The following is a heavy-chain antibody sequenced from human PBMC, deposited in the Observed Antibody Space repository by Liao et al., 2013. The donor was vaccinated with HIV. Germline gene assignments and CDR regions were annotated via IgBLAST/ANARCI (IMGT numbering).Heavy chain of an antibody. V-gene: IGHV4-34*01. D-gene: IGHD2-2*01. CDR3: ARGPGDVVVPAAGYFDY. CDR2: INHSGST. Sequence: QLQLQESGPGLLKPSETLSLTCAVYGGSFSGYYWSWIRQPPGKGLEWIGEINHSGSTNYNPSLKSRVTISVDTSKNQFSLKLSSVTAADTAVYYCARGPGDVVVPAAGYFDYWGQGTLVTVSS. CDR1: GGSFSGYY. J-gene: IGHJ4*02.